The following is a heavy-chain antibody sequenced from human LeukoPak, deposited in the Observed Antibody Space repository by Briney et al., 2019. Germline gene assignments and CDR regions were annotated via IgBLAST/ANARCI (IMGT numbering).Heavy chain of an antibody. CDR1: GYTFTGCY. Sequence: ASVKVSCKASGYTFTGCYMHWVRQAPGQGLEWMGWINPNSGGTNYAQKFQGRVTMTRDTSISTAYMELSRLRSDDTAVYYCARVRDRYSGYDFKYWGQGTLVTVSS. CDR2: INPNSGGT. J-gene: IGHJ4*02. D-gene: IGHD5-12*01. V-gene: IGHV1-2*02. CDR3: ARVRDRYSGYDFKY.